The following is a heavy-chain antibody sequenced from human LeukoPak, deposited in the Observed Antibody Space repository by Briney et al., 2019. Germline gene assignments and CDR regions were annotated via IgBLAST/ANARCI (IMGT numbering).Heavy chain of an antibody. Sequence: ASVKVSCKASGYTFTSYGISWVRQAPGQGLEWMGWISAYNGNTNYAQKLQGRVTMTTDTSTSTACMELRSLRSDDTAVYYCARDQKQWPVLGMDVWGQGTTVTVSS. J-gene: IGHJ6*02. CDR1: GYTFTSYG. CDR2: ISAYNGNT. D-gene: IGHD6-19*01. CDR3: ARDQKQWPVLGMDV. V-gene: IGHV1-18*01.